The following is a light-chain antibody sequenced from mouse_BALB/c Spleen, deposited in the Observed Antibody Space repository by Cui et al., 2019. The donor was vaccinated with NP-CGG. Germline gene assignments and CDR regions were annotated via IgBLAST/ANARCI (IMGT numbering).Light chain of an antibody. CDR2: GTN. Sequence: QAVVTQESALTTSPGETVTLTCRSSTGAVTTRNYANWVQEKPDHLFTVLIGGTNNRAPGVPARFSGSLIGDKAALTIRGAQTEDEAIYYCALWYSNHWVFGGGTKLTVL. CDR3: ALWYSNHWV. CDR1: TGAVTTRNY. V-gene: IGLV1*01. J-gene: IGLJ1*01.